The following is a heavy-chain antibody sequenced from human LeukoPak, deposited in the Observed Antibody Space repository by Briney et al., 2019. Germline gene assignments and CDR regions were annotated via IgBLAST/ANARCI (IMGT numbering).Heavy chain of an antibody. CDR1: GGSISSYY. J-gene: IGHJ4*02. CDR3: ASQRYCSGGSCLDY. V-gene: IGHV4-59*12. D-gene: IGHD2-15*01. CDR2: IYYSGST. Sequence: SETLSLTCTVSGGSISSYYWSWIRQPPGKGLEWIGYIYYSGSTNYNPSLKSRVTISVDTSKNRFSLKLSSVTAADTAVYYCASQRYCSGGSCLDYWGQGTLDTVSS.